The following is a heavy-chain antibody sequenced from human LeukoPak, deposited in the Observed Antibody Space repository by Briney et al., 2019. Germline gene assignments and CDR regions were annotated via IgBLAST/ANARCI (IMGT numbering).Heavy chain of an antibody. CDR2: INHSGST. CDR3: ARLGGAGVDY. J-gene: IGHJ4*02. V-gene: IGHV4-34*01. D-gene: IGHD3-10*01. Sequence: SETLFLTCTVSGDSISSYYWSWIPQPPGKGLEWNGEINHSGSTSYNPSLKSRVTISVDTSKTQLSLKLSAVTAADTAVYYGARLGGAGVDYWGQGTLVTVSS. CDR1: GDSISSYY.